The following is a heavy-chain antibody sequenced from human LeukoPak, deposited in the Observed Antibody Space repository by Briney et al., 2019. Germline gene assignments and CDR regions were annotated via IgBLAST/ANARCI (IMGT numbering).Heavy chain of an antibody. Sequence: GASVKVSCKASGYTFTSYGISWVRQAPGQGLEWMGRISAYNGNTNYAQKLQGRVTMTTDTSTSTAYMELRSLRSDDTAVYYCAREPSPGIAVAGTNYWGQGTLVTVSS. V-gene: IGHV1-18*01. J-gene: IGHJ4*02. CDR2: ISAYNGNT. CDR3: AREPSPGIAVAGTNY. CDR1: GYTFTSYG. D-gene: IGHD6-19*01.